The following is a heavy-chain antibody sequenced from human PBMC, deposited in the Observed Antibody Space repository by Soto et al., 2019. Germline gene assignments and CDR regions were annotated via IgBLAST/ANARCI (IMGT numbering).Heavy chain of an antibody. CDR1: GFTSSSYA. Sequence: QPGGSLRLSCAASGFTSSSYAMHWVRQAPGKGLEWVAVISYDGSNKYYADSVKGRFTISRDNSKNTLYLQMNSLRAEDTAVYYCARQNPYYGSGSLEYYYYGMDVWGQGTTVTVSS. V-gene: IGHV3-30-3*01. CDR3: ARQNPYYGSGSLEYYYYGMDV. D-gene: IGHD3-10*01. CDR2: ISYDGSNK. J-gene: IGHJ6*02.